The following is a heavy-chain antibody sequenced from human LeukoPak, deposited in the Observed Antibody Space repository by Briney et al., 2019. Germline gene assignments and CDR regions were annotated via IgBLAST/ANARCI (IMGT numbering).Heavy chain of an antibody. V-gene: IGHV4-59*01. D-gene: IGHD3-22*01. CDR1: GGSISGYY. J-gene: IGHJ6*02. CDR3: ARVKYYYDSRGPYYYYYGMDV. Sequence: SETLSLTCTVSGGSISGYYWTWIRQPPGKGLEWIGYIYYSGSTNYNPSLKSRVTISVDTSKNQFSLKLSSVTAADTAVYYCARVKYYYDSRGPYYYYYGMDVWGQGTTVTVCS. CDR2: IYYSGST.